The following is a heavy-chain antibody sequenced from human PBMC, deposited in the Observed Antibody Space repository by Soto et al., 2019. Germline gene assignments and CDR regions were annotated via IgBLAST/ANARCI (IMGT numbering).Heavy chain of an antibody. CDR3: ARGGQDFWSGTFDY. J-gene: IGHJ4*02. V-gene: IGHV4-4*07. CDR1: DGSISTYF. D-gene: IGHD3-3*01. Sequence: PSETLSLTCTVSDGSISTYFCNWIRQPAGKGLEWIGRIDNSGNTNYNPSLKSRVTMSADTSRNQFSLKLNSVTAADTAVHYCARGGQDFWSGTFDYWGQGALVTVSS. CDR2: IDNSGNT.